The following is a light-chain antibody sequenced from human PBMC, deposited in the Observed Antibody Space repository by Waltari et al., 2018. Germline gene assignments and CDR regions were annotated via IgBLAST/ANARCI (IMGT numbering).Light chain of an antibody. CDR1: QSLVISDGNTY. CDR2: KVS. CDR3: MQTVGWPWT. J-gene: IGKJ1*01. Sequence: DAVLTQSPLSLTATLGQTASISCRSSQSLVISDGNTYLRWIQERPGQSPRLLIHKVSSRDTGVPERFSGSGSGTTFTLKISRVEAEDVGVYYCMQTVGWPWTFGQGTKVEIK. V-gene: IGKV2-30*01.